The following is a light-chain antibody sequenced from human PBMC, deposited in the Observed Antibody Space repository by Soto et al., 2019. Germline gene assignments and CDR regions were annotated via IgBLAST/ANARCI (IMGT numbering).Light chain of an antibody. CDR3: QQYNNWPRT. CDR1: QSVSSN. Sequence: EIVMTQSPATLRVSPGERTTLSCRASQSVSSNLAWYQQKPGQAPRLLIYGASTRATGIPARFSGSGSGTEFTLTISSLQSEDFAVYYCQQYNNWPRTFGQGTKVDIK. V-gene: IGKV3-15*01. J-gene: IGKJ1*01. CDR2: GAS.